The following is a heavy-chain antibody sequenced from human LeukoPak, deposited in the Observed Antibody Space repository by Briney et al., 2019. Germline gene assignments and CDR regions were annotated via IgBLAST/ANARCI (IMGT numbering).Heavy chain of an antibody. J-gene: IGHJ4*02. Sequence: SETLSLTCTVSGGSISSSDYYWGWIRQPPGKGLEWIVRIYYSGSTYHNPSLKSRVTISIDTSKNQFSLRLTSVTAADTAVYYCARHFTTVTPWYFDYWGQGTLVTVSS. CDR1: GGSISSSDYY. D-gene: IGHD4-17*01. CDR3: ARHFTTVTPWYFDY. CDR2: IYYSGST. V-gene: IGHV4-39*01.